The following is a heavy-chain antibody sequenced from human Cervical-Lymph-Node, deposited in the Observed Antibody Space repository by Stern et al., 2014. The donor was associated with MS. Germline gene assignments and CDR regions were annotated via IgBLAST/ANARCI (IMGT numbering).Heavy chain of an antibody. J-gene: IGHJ4*02. CDR1: GFTFSTHA. Sequence: EVQLVESGGGLVQPGGSLRLSCAASGFTFSTHAVNWVRQAPGKGLEWVSSISCSRSYIDYADSVKGRFTISRDNAKNALCLPMNSLRVGDKAVYFCLGDGGDYWGQGTLVTVSS. CDR2: ISCSRSYI. CDR3: LGDGGDY. V-gene: IGHV3-21*01. D-gene: IGHD3-16*01.